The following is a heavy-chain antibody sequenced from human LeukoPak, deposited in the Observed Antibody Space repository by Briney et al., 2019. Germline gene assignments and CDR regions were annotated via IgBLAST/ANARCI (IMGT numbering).Heavy chain of an antibody. CDR2: ISWNGGTT. V-gene: IGHV3-20*04. J-gene: IGHJ3*02. D-gene: IGHD2-2*01. CDR1: GFTVSSNY. CDR3: VKNWYHDAFEI. Sequence: PGGSLRLSCAASGFTVSSNYMSWVRQAPGKGLEWVSPISWNGGTTGYADSVRGRFIVSRDNARNFVYLQMNSLTTEDTALYYCVKNWYHDAFEIWGQGTMVVVSS.